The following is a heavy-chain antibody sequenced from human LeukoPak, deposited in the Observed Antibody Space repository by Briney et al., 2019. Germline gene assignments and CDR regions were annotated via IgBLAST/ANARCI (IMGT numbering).Heavy chain of an antibody. CDR3: ARQGDSSGYWFGYFDY. J-gene: IGHJ4*02. Sequence: GKSLKISCKGSGYSFTSYWIGWVRQMPGKGLEWMGIIYPGDSDTRYSPSFQGQVTISADKSISTAYLQWSSLKASDTAMYYCARQGDSSGYWFGYFDYWGQGTLVTVSS. D-gene: IGHD3-22*01. V-gene: IGHV5-51*01. CDR1: GYSFTSYW. CDR2: IYPGDSDT.